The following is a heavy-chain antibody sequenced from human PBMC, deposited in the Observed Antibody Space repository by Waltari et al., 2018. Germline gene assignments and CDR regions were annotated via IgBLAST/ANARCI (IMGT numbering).Heavy chain of an antibody. V-gene: IGHV3-74*01. J-gene: IGHJ3*02. Sequence: EVQLVESGGGLVQPGGSLRLSYAASGFTFSDYWMYWVRQAPGKGLVYVSRINSDESSTDYAGSVKGRFTISRDNAKNTVYVQMNSLRVEDTAVYYCARGRYDSSGYHDAFDIWGQGTMVTVSS. CDR2: INSDESST. CDR3: ARGRYDSSGYHDAFDI. CDR1: GFTFSDYW. D-gene: IGHD3-22*01.